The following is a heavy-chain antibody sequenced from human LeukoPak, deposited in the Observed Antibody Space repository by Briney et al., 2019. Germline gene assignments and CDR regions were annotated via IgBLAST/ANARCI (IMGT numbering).Heavy chain of an antibody. CDR2: INHSGST. Sequence: SETLSLTCAVYGGSFSGYYWSWIRQPPGKGPEWIGEINHSGSTNYNPSLKSRVTISVDTSKNQFSLKLSSVTAADTAVYYCARELRAAAARYGANWFDPWGQGTLVTVSS. J-gene: IGHJ5*02. CDR1: GGSFSGYY. CDR3: ARELRAAAARYGANWFDP. D-gene: IGHD6-13*01. V-gene: IGHV4-34*01.